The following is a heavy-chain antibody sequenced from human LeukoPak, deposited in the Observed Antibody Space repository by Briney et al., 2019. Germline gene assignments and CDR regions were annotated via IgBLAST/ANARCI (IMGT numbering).Heavy chain of an antibody. Sequence: SQTLSLTCGVSGGSVINTNWWTWVRQPPGKGLGWIGEVHLDGRTNYNPSLESRLTMSVDVSENQVSLKLTSVTAADTAVYYCAREGGFYRPLDYSGQGTLVTVSS. CDR3: AREGGFYRPLDY. V-gene: IGHV4-4*02. D-gene: IGHD3-3*01. J-gene: IGHJ4*02. CDR1: GGSVINTNW. CDR2: VHLDGRT.